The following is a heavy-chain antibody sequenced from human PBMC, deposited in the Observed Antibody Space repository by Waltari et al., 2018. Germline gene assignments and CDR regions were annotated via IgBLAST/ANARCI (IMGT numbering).Heavy chain of an antibody. V-gene: IGHV3-30*18. Sequence: QVQLVESGGGVVQPGRSLRLSCAASGFTFSSYGMPWVRQAPGKGREWVAVISYDGSNKYYADSVKGRFTISRDNSKNTLYLQMNSLRAEDTAVYYCAKTAPARGAAFAYWGQGTLVT. J-gene: IGHJ4*02. CDR2: ISYDGSNK. D-gene: IGHD2-2*01. CDR1: GFTFSSYG. CDR3: AKTAPARGAAFAY.